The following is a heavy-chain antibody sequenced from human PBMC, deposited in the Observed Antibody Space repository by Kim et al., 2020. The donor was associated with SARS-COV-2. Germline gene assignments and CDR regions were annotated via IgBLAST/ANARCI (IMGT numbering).Heavy chain of an antibody. J-gene: IGHJ6*02. Sequence: GGSLRLSCEASGITVSSNYMSWVRQAPGKGLEWVSVIYSGGSTYYAASAKGRLTISRDNYKNTLYLQMNSLRAEDTAVYYCARDLSAYGMDVWGQGTTVTVSS. CDR1: GITVSSNY. CDR2: IYSGGST. CDR3: ARDLSAYGMDV. V-gene: IGHV3-53*01. D-gene: IGHD2-15*01.